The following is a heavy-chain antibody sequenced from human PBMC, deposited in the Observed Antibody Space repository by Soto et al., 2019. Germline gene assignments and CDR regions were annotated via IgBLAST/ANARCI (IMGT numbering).Heavy chain of an antibody. D-gene: IGHD2-21*01. CDR2: ISHTGAA. V-gene: IGHV4-39*01. Sequence: QMQLQESGPGLVKPSETLSLTCTVSGGSISDNDYYWNWIRQPPGKGLEWIGTISHTGAAYYNPSLESRVAISIETSENQFSLNRGSVTAADTAVYYCARLAYNPIGVNVYGDDAFDLWGQGTMVTVSS. CDR3: ARLAYNPIGVNVYGDDAFDL. J-gene: IGHJ3*01. CDR1: GGSISDNDYY.